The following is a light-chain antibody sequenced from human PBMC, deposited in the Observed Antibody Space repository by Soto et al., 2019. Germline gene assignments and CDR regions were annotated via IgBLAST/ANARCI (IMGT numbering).Light chain of an antibody. CDR3: AAWDNSLNAYV. CDR1: SSNIGGNP. J-gene: IGLJ1*01. V-gene: IGLV1-44*01. CDR2: NYY. Sequence: QSVLTQPPSASETPGQRVTISCSGSSSNIGGNPVNWFQQLPGTAPKLLIYNYYQRPSGVPGRFSGSKSGTSASLAISELQSEDEADYYCAAWDNSLNAYVFGTGTKVTVL.